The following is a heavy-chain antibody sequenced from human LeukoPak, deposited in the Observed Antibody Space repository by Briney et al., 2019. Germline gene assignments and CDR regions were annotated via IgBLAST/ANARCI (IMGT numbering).Heavy chain of an antibody. Sequence: ASVKVSCKASGYTFTGYYMHWVRQAPGQGLEWMGWINPNSGGTNYAQKFQGRVTMTRDTSISTAYMELSRLRSDDTAAYYCAREKYYDSRLLYYYYGMDVWGQGTTVTVSS. V-gene: IGHV1-2*02. D-gene: IGHD3-22*01. CDR2: INPNSGGT. CDR1: GYTFTGYY. CDR3: AREKYYDSRLLYYYYGMDV. J-gene: IGHJ6*02.